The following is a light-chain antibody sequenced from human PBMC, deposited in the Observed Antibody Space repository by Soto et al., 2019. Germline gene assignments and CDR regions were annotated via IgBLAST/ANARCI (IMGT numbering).Light chain of an antibody. Sequence: EIVMTQSPATLSVSPGERATLSCRASQSVSSNLAWYQQKPGQAPRLLIHGASTRATGTPARFSGSGSGTEFTLTISSPQSEDFAVYYCQQYYNWLGTFGQGTKVEIK. J-gene: IGKJ1*01. CDR3: QQYYNWLGT. V-gene: IGKV3-15*01. CDR2: GAS. CDR1: QSVSSN.